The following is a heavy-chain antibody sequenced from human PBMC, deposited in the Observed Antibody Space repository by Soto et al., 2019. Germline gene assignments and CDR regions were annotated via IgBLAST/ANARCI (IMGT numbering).Heavy chain of an antibody. CDR1: GDSVSSNSAG. J-gene: IGHJ4*01. Sequence: LQSLSLPCAITGDSVSSNSAGWSWVRQSPSRGLEWLGRTYYRSKWYYEYAVSVRGRITINPDTSKNQYSLQLNSVTPEDTAVYFCARGEQYSGRIFDYWGQGTLVTVSS. CDR3: ARGEQYSGRIFDY. D-gene: IGHD1-26*01. CDR2: TYYRSKWYY. V-gene: IGHV6-1*01.